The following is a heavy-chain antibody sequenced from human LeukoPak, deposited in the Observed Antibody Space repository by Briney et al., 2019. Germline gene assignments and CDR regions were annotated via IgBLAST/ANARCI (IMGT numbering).Heavy chain of an antibody. CDR3: AREIVSSVES. CDR1: GDSISNTRYH. V-gene: IGHV4-39*02. CDR2: IYYSVAT. Sequence: SETLSLTCTVSGDSISNTRYHWGWIRQPPGKGLEWIGSIYYSVATYYNPSLKSRVTISVDTSRNHFSLKLSSVTAADTAVYHCAREIVSSVESWGQGSLVTVSS. J-gene: IGHJ4*02. D-gene: IGHD6-6*01.